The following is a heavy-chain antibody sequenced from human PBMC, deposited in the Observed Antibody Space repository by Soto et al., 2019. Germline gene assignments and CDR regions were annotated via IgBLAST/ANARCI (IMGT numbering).Heavy chain of an antibody. D-gene: IGHD2-2*01. CDR1: GFTVSSNY. J-gene: IGHJ6*02. CDR2: IYSGGST. V-gene: IGHV3-53*01. Sequence: EVQLVESGGGLIQPGGSLRLSCAASGFTVSSNYMSWVRQAPGKGLEWVSVIYSGGSTYYADSVKGRFTISRDNSKNTLYLQMNSLRAEDTAVYYCARSRAGYYYYGMDVWGQGTTVTVSS. CDR3: ARSRAGYYYYGMDV.